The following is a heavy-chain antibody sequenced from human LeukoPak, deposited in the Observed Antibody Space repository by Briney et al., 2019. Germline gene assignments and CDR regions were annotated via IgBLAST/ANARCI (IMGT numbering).Heavy chain of an antibody. CDR3: ASGVTGAYGAFDI. J-gene: IGHJ3*02. V-gene: IGHV1-18*01. CDR2: ISAYNGNT. CDR1: GGTFSSYA. D-gene: IGHD2-21*01. Sequence: GASVKVSCKASGGTFSSYAISWVRQAPGQGLEWMGWISAYNGNTNYAQKLQGRVTMTTDTSTSTAYMELRSLRSDDTAVYYCASGVTGAYGAFDIWGQGTMVTVSS.